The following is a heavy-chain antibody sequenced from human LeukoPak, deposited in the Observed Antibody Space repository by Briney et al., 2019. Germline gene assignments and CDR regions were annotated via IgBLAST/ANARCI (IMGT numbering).Heavy chain of an antibody. V-gene: IGHV4-59*01. CDR1: GGSISSYY. CDR2: IYYSGST. Sequence: SETLSLTCTVSGGSISSYYWSWIRQPPGKGLEWIGYIYYSGSTNYNPSLKSRVTISVDTSKNQFSLRLSSVTAADTAVYYCARDHTGMDVWGQGTTVTVSS. J-gene: IGHJ6*02. CDR3: ARDHTGMDV.